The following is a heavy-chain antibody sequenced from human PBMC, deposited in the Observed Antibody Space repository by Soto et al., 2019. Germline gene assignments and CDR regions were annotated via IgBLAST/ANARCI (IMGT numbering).Heavy chain of an antibody. D-gene: IGHD2-2*01. CDR1: GFAFSSYT. V-gene: IGHV3-21*01. Sequence: LRLSCAASGFAFSSYTMNWVRQAPGKGLEWVSSISSSNSYIYYADSVKGRFTISRDNAKNSLYLQMNSLRAEDTAVYYCARDERHCTSTSCPTGDAFDFWGQGTMVTVS. J-gene: IGHJ3*01. CDR2: ISSSNSYI. CDR3: ARDERHCTSTSCPTGDAFDF.